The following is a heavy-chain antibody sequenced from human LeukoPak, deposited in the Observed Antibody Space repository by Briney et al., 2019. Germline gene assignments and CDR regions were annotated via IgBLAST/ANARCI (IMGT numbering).Heavy chain of an antibody. V-gene: IGHV3-73*01. CDR1: GFTFSGSD. Sequence: GGSLRLSCTTSGFTFSGSDMYWVRQASGKGLEWVGRVRSKANNYATAYAASVKGRFTISRDDSKNTAYLQMSSLKTEDTAVYYCATVPTCTSCYAYYFDYWGQGTLVTVSS. CDR3: ATVPTCTSCYAYYFDY. D-gene: IGHD2-2*01. CDR2: VRSKANNYAT. J-gene: IGHJ4*02.